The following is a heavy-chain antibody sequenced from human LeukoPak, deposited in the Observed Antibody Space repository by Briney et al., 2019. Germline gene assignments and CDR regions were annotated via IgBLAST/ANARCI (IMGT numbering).Heavy chain of an antibody. J-gene: IGHJ4*02. CDR3: ARTPGGSGSYSDY. Sequence: MPSEILSLTCTVSGGSISSSGYYWSWIRQPPGKGLEWIGYIYHSGSTYYNPPLKSRVTISVDRSKNQFSLKLSSVTAADTAVYYCARTPGGSGSYSDYWGQGTLVTVSS. D-gene: IGHD3-10*01. V-gene: IGHV4-30-2*01. CDR2: IYHSGST. CDR1: GGSISSSGYY.